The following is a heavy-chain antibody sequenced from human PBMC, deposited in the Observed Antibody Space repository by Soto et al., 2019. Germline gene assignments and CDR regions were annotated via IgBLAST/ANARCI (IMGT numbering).Heavy chain of an antibody. CDR3: ARFSGGSYNTYYFYYGMDV. D-gene: IGHD2-15*01. J-gene: IGHJ6*02. CDR1: GYTFTSYG. CDR2: ISAYNGNT. V-gene: IGHV1-18*01. Sequence: ASVKVSCKASGYTFTSYGISWVRQAPGQGLDWMGWISAYNGNTKYAQDLQGRVTMTTDTSTSTAYMELRSLRSDDTAVYYCARFSGGSYNTYYFYYGMDVWGQGIKVTLS.